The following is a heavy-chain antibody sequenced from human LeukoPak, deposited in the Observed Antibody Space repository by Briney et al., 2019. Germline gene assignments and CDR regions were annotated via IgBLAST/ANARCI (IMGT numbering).Heavy chain of an antibody. D-gene: IGHD5-12*01. CDR3: ARGLAP. CDR1: GGSISSYY. V-gene: IGHV4-4*07. Sequence: SETLSLTCTVSGGSISSYYWSWIRQPAGKGLEWIGRIYTSGSTNYNPSLKSRVTMSVDTSKNQFSLQLNSVTPEDTAVYYCARGLAPWGQGTLVIVSS. J-gene: IGHJ5*02. CDR2: IYTSGST.